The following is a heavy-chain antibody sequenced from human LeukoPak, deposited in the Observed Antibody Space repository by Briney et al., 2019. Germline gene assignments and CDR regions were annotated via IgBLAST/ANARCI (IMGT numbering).Heavy chain of an antibody. D-gene: IGHD3-10*01. Sequence: PGGSLRLSCAASGXAVSSNSMSWVRQALGKGLEWVSAIYADDRTYYADSVKGRFTISRDNSRNTLYLQMNSLRGEDTAVYYCARGDYGSDYWGQGTLVTVSS. CDR2: IYADDRT. CDR1: GXAVSSNS. CDR3: ARGDYGSDY. J-gene: IGHJ4*02. V-gene: IGHV3-53*01.